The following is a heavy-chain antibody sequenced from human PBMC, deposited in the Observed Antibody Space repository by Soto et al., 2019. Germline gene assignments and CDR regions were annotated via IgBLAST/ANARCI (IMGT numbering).Heavy chain of an antibody. J-gene: IGHJ4*03. V-gene: IGHV4-4*07. Sequence: SETLSLTCGVSGDSMSSYYWSWIRQSAEKGLEWIGRISATGTTSYIPSLKSRITLSVDTSKNQFSLNLKFVTAADTAVYFCAGGQDGAANLWCQGNLFPVSS. CDR3: AGGQDGAANL. CDR2: ISATGTT. CDR1: GDSMSSYY. D-gene: IGHD2-15*01.